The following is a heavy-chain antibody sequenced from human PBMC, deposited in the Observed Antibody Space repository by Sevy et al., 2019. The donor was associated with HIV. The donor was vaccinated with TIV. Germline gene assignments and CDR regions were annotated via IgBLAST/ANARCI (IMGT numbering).Heavy chain of an antibody. CDR2: IYYSGSA. J-gene: IGHJ4*02. D-gene: IGHD3-3*01. V-gene: IGHV4-39*01. CDR1: GGSICSSNYY. Sequence: SETLSLTCAVSGGSICSSNYYWGWIRQPPGKGLEWIGTIYYSGSAYYNSSLKSRVTIFIDTSNNQFSLRLSSVTAADTAVYYCARRDYYGYSDSWGQGTLVTVSS. CDR3: ARRDYYGYSDS.